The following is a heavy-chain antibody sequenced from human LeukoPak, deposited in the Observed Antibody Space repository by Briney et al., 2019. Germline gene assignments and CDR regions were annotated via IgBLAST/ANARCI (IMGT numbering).Heavy chain of an antibody. J-gene: IGHJ5*02. D-gene: IGHD6-19*01. Sequence: SETLSLTCTVSGGSISSYYWTWIRQPPGKGLEWIGYIYYSGSTDYNPSLKSRVTISIDTSNNQFSLKLSSVTAADTAVYYCARERGSGWYEGPNWFDPWGQGTLVTVSS. V-gene: IGHV4-59*01. CDR1: GGSISSYY. CDR2: IYYSGST. CDR3: ARERGSGWYEGPNWFDP.